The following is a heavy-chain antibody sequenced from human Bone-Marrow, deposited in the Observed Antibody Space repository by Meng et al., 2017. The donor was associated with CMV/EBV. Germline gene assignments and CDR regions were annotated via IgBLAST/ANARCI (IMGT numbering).Heavy chain of an antibody. D-gene: IGHD1-26*01. Sequence: QVHLRRWGAGLFKPSETLSLTCGVYGAPFSGYWSWVRQPPGKGLEWIGEITHSGSTNYNVSLKSRVTISIDTSKNQFSLKLSSVTATDTAVYYCAPGFRSWSGSYSSWGQGTLVTVSS. CDR2: ITHSGST. CDR1: GAPFSGY. CDR3: APGFRSWSGSYSS. J-gene: IGHJ4*02. V-gene: IGHV4-34*01.